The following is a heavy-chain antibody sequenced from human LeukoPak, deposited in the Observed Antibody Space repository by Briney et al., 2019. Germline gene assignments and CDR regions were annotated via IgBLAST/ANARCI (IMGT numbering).Heavy chain of an antibody. J-gene: IGHJ4*02. Sequence: SETLSLTCTVSGGSISSYYWSWIRQPPGKGLEWIGYIYYSGSTNYNPSLKSRVTISVDTSKNQFSLKLSSVTAADTAVYYCARQGAYGSGSYFYFDYWGQGTLVTVSS. CDR2: IYYSGST. CDR3: ARQGAYGSGSYFYFDY. CDR1: GGSISSYY. D-gene: IGHD3-10*01. V-gene: IGHV4-59*08.